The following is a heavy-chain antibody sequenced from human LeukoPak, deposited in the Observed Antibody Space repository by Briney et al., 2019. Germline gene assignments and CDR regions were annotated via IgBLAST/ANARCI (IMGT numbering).Heavy chain of an antibody. J-gene: IGHJ5*02. V-gene: IGHV4-34*01. CDR2: INHSGST. D-gene: IGHD6-13*01. CDR1: GGSFSGYY. Sequence: SETLSLTCAVYGGSFSGYYWSWIRQPPGKGLEWIGEINHSGSTNYNPSLNSRVTISVDTSKNQFSLKLSSVTAADTAVYYCARGYSSSWYPNWFDPWGQGTLVTVSS. CDR3: ARGYSSSWYPNWFDP.